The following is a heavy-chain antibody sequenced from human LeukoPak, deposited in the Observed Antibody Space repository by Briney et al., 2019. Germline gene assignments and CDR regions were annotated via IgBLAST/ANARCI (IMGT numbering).Heavy chain of an antibody. J-gene: IGHJ4*02. Sequence: GASVKVSCKASGYTFTSYYMHWVRQAPGQGLEWMGGIIPIFGTANYAQKFQGRVTITADESTSTAYMELSSLRSEDTAVYYCARESIVGADPPWFDYWGQGTLVTVSS. CDR2: IIPIFGTA. CDR1: GYTFTSYY. CDR3: ARESIVGADPPWFDY. D-gene: IGHD1-26*01. V-gene: IGHV1-69*13.